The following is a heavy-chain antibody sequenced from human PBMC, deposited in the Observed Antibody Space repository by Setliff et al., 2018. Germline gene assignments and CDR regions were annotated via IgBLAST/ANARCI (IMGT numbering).Heavy chain of an antibody. CDR3: IVNMVRPVTGLDS. D-gene: IGHD2-15*01. CDR1: GHSLTSNH. Sequence: ASVKVSCKASGHSLTSNHFHWGRQAPGKGLEWMGTINPNDGYTVYAPAFQGRVAMTTDTSTGTAYMELSGLTSADTAIYYCIVNMVRPVTGLDSWGPGTLVTVSS. J-gene: IGHJ4*02. CDR2: INPNDGYT. V-gene: IGHV1-46*01.